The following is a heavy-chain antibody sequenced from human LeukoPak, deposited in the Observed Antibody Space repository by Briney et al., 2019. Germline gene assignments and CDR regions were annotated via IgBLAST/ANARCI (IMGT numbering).Heavy chain of an antibody. CDR1: GGSFSGYY. D-gene: IGHD6-13*01. V-gene: IGHV4-34*01. CDR2: INHSGST. Sequence: KPSETLSLTCAVYGGSFSGYYWSWIRQPPGKGLEWIGEINHSGSTNYNPSLKSRVTISVDTSKNQFSPKLSSVTAADTAVYYCARFKEQQLVRGGFDYWGQGTLVTVSS. CDR3: ARFKEQQLVRGGFDY. J-gene: IGHJ4*02.